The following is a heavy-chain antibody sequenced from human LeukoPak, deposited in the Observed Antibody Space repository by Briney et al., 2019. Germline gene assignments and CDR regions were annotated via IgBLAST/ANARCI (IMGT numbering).Heavy chain of an antibody. Sequence: ASVKVSCKASGYTFTSYAMHWVRQAPGQRLEWMGWINAGNGNTKYSQKFQGGVTITRDTSASTAYMELSSLRSEDTAVYYCARGGKLVGANFYYYYGMDVWGQGTTVTVSS. D-gene: IGHD1-26*01. CDR1: GYTFTSYA. J-gene: IGHJ6*02. V-gene: IGHV1-3*01. CDR3: ARGGKLVGANFYYYYGMDV. CDR2: INAGNGNT.